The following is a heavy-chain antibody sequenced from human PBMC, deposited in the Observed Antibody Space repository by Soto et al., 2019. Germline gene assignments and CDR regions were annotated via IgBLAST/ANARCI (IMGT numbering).Heavy chain of an antibody. CDR3: ARDVDYGDYFAFDI. CDR1: GGSISSYY. CDR2: IYYSGST. D-gene: IGHD4-17*01. V-gene: IGHV4-59*01. Sequence: SVTLSLTCTVSGGSISSYYWSWIRQTPGKGLEWIGYIYYSGSTNYNPSLKSRVTISVDTSKNQFSLKLSSVTAADTAVYYCARDVDYGDYFAFDIWGQGTMVTVSS. J-gene: IGHJ3*02.